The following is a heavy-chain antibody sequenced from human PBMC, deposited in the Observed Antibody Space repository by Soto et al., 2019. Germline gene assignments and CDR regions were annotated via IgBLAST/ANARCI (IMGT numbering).Heavy chain of an antibody. V-gene: IGHV3-23*01. CDR3: AKGVYRDTAIWSDP. D-gene: IGHD5-18*01. J-gene: IGHJ5*02. CDR2: ISGSGGST. Sequence: GGSLRLSFTASGFTFSSYAMSWVGKAPGKGLEWVSAISGSGGSTYYADSVKARFTISRDNSKNTLYLQMNSLRAEDTAVYYCAKGVYRDTAIWSDPRGQATLVTVSS. CDR1: GFTFSSYA.